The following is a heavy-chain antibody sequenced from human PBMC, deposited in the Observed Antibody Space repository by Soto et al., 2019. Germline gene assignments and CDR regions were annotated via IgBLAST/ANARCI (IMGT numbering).Heavy chain of an antibody. CDR2: IYYSGST. CDR3: AGPGRVIFYFDY. V-gene: IGHV4-59*01. J-gene: IGHJ4*02. D-gene: IGHD3-10*01. Sequence: EWIGYIYYSGSTNYNPSLKSLVTISVDTSKNQFSLKLSSVTAAATAVSSCAGPGRVIFYFDYWGRGTRATVSS.